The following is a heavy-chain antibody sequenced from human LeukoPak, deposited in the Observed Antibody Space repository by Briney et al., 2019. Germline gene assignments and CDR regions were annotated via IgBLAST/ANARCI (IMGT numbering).Heavy chain of an antibody. V-gene: IGHV4-59*11. CDR3: ARDVRAVAGNNYYYYGMDV. CDR2: IYYSGCT. Sequence: SETLSLTCTVSGGSISSHYWSWIRQPPGKGLEWIGYIYYSGCTNYNPSLKSRVTISVDTSKNQFSLKLSSVTAADTAVYYCARDVRAVAGNNYYYYGMDVWGQGTTVTVSS. CDR1: GGSISSHY. J-gene: IGHJ6*02. D-gene: IGHD6-19*01.